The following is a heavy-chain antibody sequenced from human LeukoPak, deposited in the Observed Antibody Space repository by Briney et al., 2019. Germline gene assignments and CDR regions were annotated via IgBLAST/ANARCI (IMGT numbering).Heavy chain of an antibody. J-gene: IGHJ6*03. CDR2: INHSGST. CDR1: GGPFSAYY. Sequence: SETVSLTCAVYGGPFSAYYWSWIRQAPGKGLEWTGEINHSGSTNYNPSFKSRVTISVDTSKNQFSLNLNSVTAADTAVYYCARSPYMDVWGKGTTVTVSS. V-gene: IGHV4-34*01. CDR3: ARSPYMDV.